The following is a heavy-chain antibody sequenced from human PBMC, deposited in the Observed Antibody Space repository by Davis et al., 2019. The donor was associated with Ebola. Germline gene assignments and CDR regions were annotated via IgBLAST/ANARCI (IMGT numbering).Heavy chain of an antibody. V-gene: IGHV4-39*07. J-gene: IGHJ4*02. CDR3: AREAFSSGWSFTFDY. Sequence: SETLSLTCTVSGGSISSSSYYWGWIRQPPGKGLEWIGSIYYSGSTYYNPSLKSRVTISVDTSKNQFSLKLSSVTAADTAVYYCAREAFSSGWSFTFDYWGQGTLVTVSS. CDR1: GGSISSSSYY. D-gene: IGHD6-19*01. CDR2: IYYSGST.